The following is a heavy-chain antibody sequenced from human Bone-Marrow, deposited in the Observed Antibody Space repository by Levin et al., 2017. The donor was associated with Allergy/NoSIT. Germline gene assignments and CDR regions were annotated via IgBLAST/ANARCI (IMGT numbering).Heavy chain of an antibody. D-gene: IGHD3-3*01. CDR1: GGSISSYY. J-gene: IGHJ5*02. CDR3: ARDRNYDFWSGPGFDP. V-gene: IGHV4-59*01. Sequence: SETLSLTCTVSGGSISSYYWSWIRQPPGKGLEWIGYIYYSGSTNYNPSLKSRVTISVDTSKNQFSLKLSSVTAADTAVYYCARDRNYDFWSGPGFDPWGQGTLVTVSS. CDR2: IYYSGST.